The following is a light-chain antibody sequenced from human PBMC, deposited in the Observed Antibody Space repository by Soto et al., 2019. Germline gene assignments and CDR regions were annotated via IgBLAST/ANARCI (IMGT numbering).Light chain of an antibody. J-gene: IGKJ1*01. CDR3: QQYGNSRGT. V-gene: IGKV3-20*01. Sequence: VLTQSPGTLSVSPGDRATLSCRDSQSVSTSYLAWYQQKPGQAPRLLIYGASSRATGIPDRFSGSGSGTDLTLTISGLEPEDFAVYYCQQYGNSRGTCGQGTKVDIK. CDR2: GAS. CDR1: QSVSTSY.